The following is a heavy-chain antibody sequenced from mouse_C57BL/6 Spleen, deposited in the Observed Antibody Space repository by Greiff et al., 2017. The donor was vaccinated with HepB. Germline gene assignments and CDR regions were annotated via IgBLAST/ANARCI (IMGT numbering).Heavy chain of an antibody. V-gene: IGHV5-12*01. Sequence: EVQLVESGGGLVQPGGSLKLSCAASGFTFSDYYMYWVRQTPEKRLEWVAYISNGGGSTYYPDTVKGRFTISRDNAKNTLYLQMSRLKSEDTAMYYCARQGGFYDGTKGWFAYWGQGTLVTVSA. J-gene: IGHJ3*01. D-gene: IGHD2-3*01. CDR1: GFTFSDYY. CDR2: ISNGGGST. CDR3: ARQGGFYDGTKGWFAY.